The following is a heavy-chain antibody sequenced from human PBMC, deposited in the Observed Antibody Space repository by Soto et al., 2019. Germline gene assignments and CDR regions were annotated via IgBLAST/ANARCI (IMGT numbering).Heavy chain of an antibody. CDR1: GYTFTSYP. V-gene: IGHV1-3*04. Sequence: ASVKVSCKASGYTFTSYPGHWVRQAPGQRIERMGWINTGNGYTKYSQKFQGRDSITRDTSASTTYMQLTSLRSDDTALYYCARDRGGYCSGGSCSEAWFDPWGEGTLLTVSS. CDR2: INTGNGYT. CDR3: ARDRGGYCSGGSCSEAWFDP. D-gene: IGHD2-15*01. J-gene: IGHJ5*02.